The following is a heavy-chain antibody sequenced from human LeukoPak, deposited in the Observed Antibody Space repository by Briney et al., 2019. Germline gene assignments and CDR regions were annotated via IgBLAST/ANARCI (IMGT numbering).Heavy chain of an antibody. Sequence: GGSLRLSCAASGFTFSSYSMNWVRQAPGKGLEWVSAISGSGGSTYYADSVKGRFTISRDNSKNTLYLQMNSLRAEDTAVYYCAKGIIVVVPAAMFYYGMDVWGQGTTVTVSS. CDR2: ISGSGGST. D-gene: IGHD2-2*01. J-gene: IGHJ6*02. CDR1: GFTFSSYS. CDR3: AKGIIVVVPAAMFYYGMDV. V-gene: IGHV3-23*01.